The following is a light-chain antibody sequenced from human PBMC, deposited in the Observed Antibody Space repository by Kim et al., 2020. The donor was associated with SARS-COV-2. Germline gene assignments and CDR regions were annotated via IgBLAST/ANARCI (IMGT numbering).Light chain of an antibody. V-gene: IGLV3-25*03. CDR3: QSADSSGTYLWV. CDR2: KDS. J-gene: IGLJ3*02. CDR1: ALPKQY. Sequence: PGQTARITGSGDALPKQYAYWYQQKPGQAPVLVIYKDSDRPSGIPERFSGSSSGTTVTLTISGVQAEDEADYYCQSADSSGTYLWVFGGGTQLTVL.